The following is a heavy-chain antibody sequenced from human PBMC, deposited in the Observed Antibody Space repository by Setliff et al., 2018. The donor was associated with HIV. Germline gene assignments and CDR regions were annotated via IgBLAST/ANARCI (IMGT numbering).Heavy chain of an antibody. CDR3: ARGRYSSSWYYY. CDR2: LWHSGIT. J-gene: IGHJ4*02. V-gene: IGHV4-38-2*01. D-gene: IGHD6-13*01. Sequence: SETLSLTCAVSGYSISDGYYWAWIRQPPGKGLEWLGSLWHSGITYYNPSLKSRVTMSGDTSKNQFSLKLSSVTAADTAVYYCARGRYSSSWYYYWGQGTLVTVSS. CDR1: GYSISDGYY.